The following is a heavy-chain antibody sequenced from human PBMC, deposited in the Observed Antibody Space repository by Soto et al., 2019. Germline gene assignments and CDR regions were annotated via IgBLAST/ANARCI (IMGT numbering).Heavy chain of an antibody. CDR1: GLTFSSYW. CDR2: INSAGSST. V-gene: IGHV3-74*01. D-gene: IGHD4-17*01. J-gene: IGHJ4*02. Sequence: EVQLVESGGGLVQPGGSLRLSCAASGLTFSSYWMHWVRQAPGKGLVWVSRINSAGSSTSYADSVKGRLTISRDNAKNTLYPQMNSLGAEVTAVYYCALSHTVTTDYWGQGTLVTVSS. CDR3: ALSHTVTTDY.